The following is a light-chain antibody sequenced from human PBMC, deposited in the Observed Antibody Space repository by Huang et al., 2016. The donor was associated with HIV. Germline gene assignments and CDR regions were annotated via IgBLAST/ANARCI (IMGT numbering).Light chain of an antibody. CDR3: QQYHSYSWT. Sequence: DIQMTQSPSSLSASVGDRVTITCRASQSISYWLAWYQQKSGKAPNLLIYQSTSLQSGVPSRFSGSGSGTEFTLTISSLQPDDFASYYCQQYHSYSWTFGQGTKVEIK. J-gene: IGKJ1*01. CDR1: QSISYW. V-gene: IGKV1-5*03. CDR2: QST.